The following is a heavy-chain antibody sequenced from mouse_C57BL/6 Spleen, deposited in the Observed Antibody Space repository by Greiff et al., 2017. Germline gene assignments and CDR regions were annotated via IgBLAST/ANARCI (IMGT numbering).Heavy chain of an antibody. CDR3: ARGGGNHAMDF. D-gene: IGHD2-1*01. CDR2: INPNNGGT. CDR1: GYTFTDYN. V-gene: IGHV1-22*01. J-gene: IGHJ4*01. Sequence: VQLQQSGPELVKPGASVKMSCKASGYTFTDYNMHWVKQSHGKSLAWIGYINPNNGGTSYNQKFKGKATLTVNKSSSTAYMALRCLTSEDSAVYYCARGGGNHAMDFWGQGTSVTVSS.